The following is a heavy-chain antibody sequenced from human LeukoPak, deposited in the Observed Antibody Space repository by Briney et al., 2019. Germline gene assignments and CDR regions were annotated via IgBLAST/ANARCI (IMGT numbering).Heavy chain of an antibody. CDR3: ARGGRDGYNYRY. D-gene: IGHD5-24*01. CDR1: GGSFSGYY. CDR2: INHSGGT. V-gene: IGHV4-34*01. J-gene: IGHJ4*02. Sequence: SETLSLTCAVYGGSFSGYYWSWIRQPPGKGLEWIGEINHSGGTNYNPSLKSRVTISVDTSKNQFSLKLSSVTAADTAVYYCARGGRDGYNYRYWGQGTLVTVSS.